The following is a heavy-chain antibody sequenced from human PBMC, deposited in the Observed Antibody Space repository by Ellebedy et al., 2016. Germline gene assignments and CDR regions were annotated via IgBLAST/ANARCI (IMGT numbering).Heavy chain of an antibody. D-gene: IGHD7-27*01. CDR1: GFDFSDNP. Sequence: GESLKISXKASGFDFSDNPMNWVRQAPGKGLEWISYISGFRTNATYYADSVKGRFTISRDNAKNSVYLQMNSLRVDDTAIYYCAKDVPNWANDYWGQGALVTVSS. V-gene: IGHV3-48*04. J-gene: IGHJ4*02. CDR2: ISGFRTNAT. CDR3: AKDVPNWANDY.